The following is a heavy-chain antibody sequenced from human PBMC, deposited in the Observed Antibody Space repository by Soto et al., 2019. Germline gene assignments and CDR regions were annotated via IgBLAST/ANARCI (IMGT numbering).Heavy chain of an antibody. CDR1: GGPFSSYA. Sequence: QVQLVQSGAEVKKPGSSVKVSCKASGGPFSSYAFSWVRQAPGQGLEWMGGIIPIFGTANYAQKFQGRVTITADESTSTAYMELSSLRSEDTAVYYCARGVAAAGTLYYFDYWGQGTLVTVSS. V-gene: IGHV1-69*01. CDR3: ARGVAAAGTLYYFDY. D-gene: IGHD6-13*01. CDR2: IIPIFGTA. J-gene: IGHJ4*02.